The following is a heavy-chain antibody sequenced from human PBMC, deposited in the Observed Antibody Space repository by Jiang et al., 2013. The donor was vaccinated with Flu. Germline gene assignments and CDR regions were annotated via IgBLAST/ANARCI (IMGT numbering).Heavy chain of an antibody. CDR2: IHHRGST. CDR3: TANGWYSLEY. CDR1: GDSMSNDRW. V-gene: IGHV4-4*02. Sequence: GLVKPSGTLSLTCAVSGDSMSNDRWWSWVRQPPGKGLEWIGEIHHRGSTNYNPSLKSRVIISVDKSKNQFSLKLTSMSAAETAVYYCTANGWYSLEYWGQGTLVTVSS. J-gene: IGHJ4*02. D-gene: IGHD6-19*01.